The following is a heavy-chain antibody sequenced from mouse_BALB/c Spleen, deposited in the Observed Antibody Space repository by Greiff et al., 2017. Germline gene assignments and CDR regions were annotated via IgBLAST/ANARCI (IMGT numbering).Heavy chain of an antibody. Sequence: QVQLQQPGAELVKPGASVKMSCKASGYTFTSYNMHWVKQTPGQGLEWIGAIYPGNGDTSYNQKFKGKATLTADKSSSTAYMQLSSLTSEDSAVYYCARGGNGYWGQGTTLTVSS. J-gene: IGHJ2*01. V-gene: IGHV1-12*01. D-gene: IGHD2-1*01. CDR3: ARGGNGY. CDR2: IYPGNGDT. CDR1: GYTFTSYN.